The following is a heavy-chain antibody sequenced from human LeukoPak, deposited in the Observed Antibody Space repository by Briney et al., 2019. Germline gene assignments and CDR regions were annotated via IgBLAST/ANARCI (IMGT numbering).Heavy chain of an antibody. CDR2: ISSSGSTI. V-gene: IGHV3-11*04. CDR1: GFTFSDYY. D-gene: IGHD3-3*01. Sequence: GGSLRLSCAAYGFTFSDYYMSWIRQAPGKGLEWVSYISSSGSTIYYADSVKGRFTISRDNAKNSLYLQMNSLRAEDTAVYYCARDSRVTYYDFWSGYLNWFDPWGQGTLVTVSS. CDR3: ARDSRVTYYDFWSGYLNWFDP. J-gene: IGHJ5*02.